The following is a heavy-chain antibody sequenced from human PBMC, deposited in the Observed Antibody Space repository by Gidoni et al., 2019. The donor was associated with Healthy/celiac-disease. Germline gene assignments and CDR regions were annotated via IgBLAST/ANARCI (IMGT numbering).Heavy chain of an antibody. CDR2: ISSSSSYI. J-gene: IGHJ4*02. Sequence: EVQLVESGGGLVKPGGSLRLSCAGSGFTFSSYSMTWVRQAPGKGLAWVSSISSSSSYISYADSVKGRFTISRDNAKNSLYLQMNSLRAEDTAVYYCARDGGQLVSFDYWGQGTLVTVSS. CDR1: GFTFSSYS. V-gene: IGHV3-21*01. D-gene: IGHD6-13*01. CDR3: ARDGGQLVSFDY.